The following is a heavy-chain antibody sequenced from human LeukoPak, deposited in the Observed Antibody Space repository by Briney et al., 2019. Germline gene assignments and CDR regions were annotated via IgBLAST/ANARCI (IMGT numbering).Heavy chain of an antibody. CDR1: GFTFSSYE. D-gene: IGHD2-2*01. Sequence: TGGSLRLSCAASGFTFSSYEMNWVRQAPGKGLEWVSSISSSSSYIYYADSVKGRFTISRDNAKNSLYLQMNSLRAEDTAVYYCARRKNREYQLPLDVWGKGTTVTVSS. V-gene: IGHV3-21*01. CDR2: ISSSSSYI. J-gene: IGHJ6*04. CDR3: ARRKNREYQLPLDV.